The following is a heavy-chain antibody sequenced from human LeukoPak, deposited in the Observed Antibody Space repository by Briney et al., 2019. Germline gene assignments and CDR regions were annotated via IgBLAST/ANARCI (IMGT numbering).Heavy chain of an antibody. Sequence: GGSLRLSCAASGFTVTRNYMTWVRQAPGKGLEWVSYISSSGSTIYYADSVKGRFTISRDNAKNSLYLQMNSLRAEDTAVYYCAELGITMIGGVWGKGTTVTISS. J-gene: IGHJ6*04. CDR1: GFTVTRNY. CDR2: ISSSGSTI. D-gene: IGHD3-10*02. V-gene: IGHV3-48*03. CDR3: AELGITMIGGV.